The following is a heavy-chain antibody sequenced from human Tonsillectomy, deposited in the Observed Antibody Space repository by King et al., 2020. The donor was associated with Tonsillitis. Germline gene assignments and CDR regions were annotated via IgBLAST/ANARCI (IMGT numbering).Heavy chain of an antibody. CDR3: ARGRPMIRGEHWFDP. Sequence: QLVQSGAEVKKPGEFLKISCKGSEYTFTNYWIGWVRQMPGKGLEWMGIVYPGDSDTRYSPSFQVQVTISADKSISTAYLQWRSLTASDTAIYYCARGRPMIRGEHWFDPWGQGTLVTVSS. CDR2: VYPGDSDT. V-gene: IGHV5-51*01. D-gene: IGHD3-10*01. CDR1: EYTFTNYW. J-gene: IGHJ5*02.